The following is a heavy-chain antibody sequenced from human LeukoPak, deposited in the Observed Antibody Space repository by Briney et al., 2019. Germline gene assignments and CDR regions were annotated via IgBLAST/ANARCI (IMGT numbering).Heavy chain of an antibody. Sequence: GGSLRLSCAASGFTFSNYWMSWVRQAPGKGLEWVANIKKDGSEKYHVDSVKGRFTISRDNAKNSLSLQMNSLRAEDSAVYYCARAWAVAGTGGYYWGQGTPVTVSS. CDR3: ARAWAVAGTGGYY. D-gene: IGHD6-19*01. J-gene: IGHJ4*02. V-gene: IGHV3-7*01. CDR2: IKKDGSEK. CDR1: GFTFSNYW.